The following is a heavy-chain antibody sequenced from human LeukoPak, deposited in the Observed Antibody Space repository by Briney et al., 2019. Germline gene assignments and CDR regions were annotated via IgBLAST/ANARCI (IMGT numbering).Heavy chain of an antibody. J-gene: IGHJ4*02. V-gene: IGHV1-69*13. CDR1: GGTFSSYA. CDR2: IIPIFGTA. Sequence: SVKVSCKASGGTFSSYAISWVRQAPGQGLGWMGGIIPIFGTANYAQKFQGRVTITADESTSTAYMELSSLRSEGTAVYYCARDRAGSYPKYYFDYWGQGTLVTVSS. D-gene: IGHD1-26*01. CDR3: ARDRAGSYPKYYFDY.